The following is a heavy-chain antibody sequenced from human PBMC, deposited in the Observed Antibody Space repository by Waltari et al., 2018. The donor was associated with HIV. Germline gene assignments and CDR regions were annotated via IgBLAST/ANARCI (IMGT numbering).Heavy chain of an antibody. CDR2: IYYSGST. CDR3: ARDYVWGSYRYRQFDY. CDR1: GGSISSSSYY. D-gene: IGHD3-16*02. Sequence: QLQLQESGPGLVKPSETLSLTCTVSGGSISSSSYYWCWIRQPPGKGLEWIVCIYYSGSTYYNPSLKSRVTISVDTSKNQFSLKLSSVTAADTAVYYCARDYVWGSYRYRQFDYWAREPWSPSPQ. J-gene: IGHJ4*02. V-gene: IGHV4-39*01.